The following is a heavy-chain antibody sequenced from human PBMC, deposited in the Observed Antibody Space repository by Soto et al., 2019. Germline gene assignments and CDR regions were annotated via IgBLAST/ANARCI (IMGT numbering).Heavy chain of an antibody. V-gene: IGHV4-30-4*01. Sequence: QVQLQESGPGLVKPSQTLSLTCTVSGGSISSGDYYWSWIRQPPGKGLEWIGYIYYSGSTYYNPSLRSRVTISVDTSKNQFSLKLSSVTAAATAVYCCARYSSGRAFDIWGQGTMVTISS. J-gene: IGHJ3*02. CDR1: GGSISSGDYY. D-gene: IGHD6-19*01. CDR3: ARYSSGRAFDI. CDR2: IYYSGST.